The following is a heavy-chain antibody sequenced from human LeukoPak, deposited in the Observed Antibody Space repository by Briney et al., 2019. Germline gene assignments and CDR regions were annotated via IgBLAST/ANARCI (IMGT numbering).Heavy chain of an antibody. D-gene: IGHD3-10*01. CDR2: IYYSGST. Sequence: SETLSLTCTVSGGSISSYYWSWIRQPPGKGLEWIGYIYYSGSTNYNPSLKSRVTISVDTSKNQFSLKLSSVTAADTAVYYCARARGVHYYGSGSLDWFDPWGQGTLVTVSS. CDR1: GGSISSYY. CDR3: ARARGVHYYGSGSLDWFDP. J-gene: IGHJ5*02. V-gene: IGHV4-59*01.